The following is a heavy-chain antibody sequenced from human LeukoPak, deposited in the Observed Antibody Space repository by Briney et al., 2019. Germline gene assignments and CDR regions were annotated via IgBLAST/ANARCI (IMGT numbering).Heavy chain of an antibody. J-gene: IGHJ5*02. D-gene: IGHD3-10*01. Sequence: GASVKVSCKASGYTFTSYGISWVRQAPGQGLEWMGWISAYNGNTNYAQKLQGKVTMTTDTSTSTAYMELRSLRSDDTAVYYCARVPGVIMPWDWFDPWGQGTLVTVSS. V-gene: IGHV1-18*01. CDR3: ARVPGVIMPWDWFDP. CDR1: GYTFTSYG. CDR2: ISAYNGNT.